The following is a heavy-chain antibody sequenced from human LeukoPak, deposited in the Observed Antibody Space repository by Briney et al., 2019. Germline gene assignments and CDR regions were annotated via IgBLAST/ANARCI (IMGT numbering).Heavy chain of an antibody. V-gene: IGHV1-58*02. D-gene: IGHD4-17*01. CDR1: GFTFTSSA. CDR2: IVVGSGNT. CDR3: AADPTVTTYDFDY. J-gene: IGHJ4*02. Sequence: SVTVSFKASGFTFTSSAMQWVRQARGQRLEWIGWIVVGSGNTNYAQKFQERVTITRDMSTSTAYMELSSLRSEDTAVYYCAADPTVTTYDFDYWGQGTLVTVSS.